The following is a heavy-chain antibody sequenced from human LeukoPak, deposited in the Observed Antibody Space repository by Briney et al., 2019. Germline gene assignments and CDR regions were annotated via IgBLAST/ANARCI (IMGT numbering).Heavy chain of an antibody. V-gene: IGHV3-64D*06. D-gene: IGHD3-9*01. CDR3: VKVKGPYDILTGYFDY. CDR1: GFPFSSYA. Sequence: QPGGSLRLSCSASGFPFSSYAMHWVRQAPGKGLECVSAISSNGGTTYYADSVKGRFTISRDNSKNTLYLQMSSLRAEDTAVYFCVKVKGPYDILTGYFDYWGQGTLVTVSS. J-gene: IGHJ4*02. CDR2: ISSNGGTT.